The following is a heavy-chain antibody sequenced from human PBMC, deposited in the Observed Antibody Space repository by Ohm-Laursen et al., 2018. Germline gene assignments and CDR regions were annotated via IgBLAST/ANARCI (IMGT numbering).Heavy chain of an antibody. CDR2: VNPNSGGT. Sequence: ASVKVSCKASGYTFTAYYMHWVRQAPGHGLEWMGWVNPNSGGTNYAQKFQGRVTMTRDTSISAGYMELSRLESDDTAVYYCASDIRTSSWSSFDYWGQGTLVTVSS. V-gene: IGHV1-2*02. CDR3: ASDIRTSSWSSFDY. D-gene: IGHD6-13*01. CDR1: GYTFTAYY. J-gene: IGHJ4*02.